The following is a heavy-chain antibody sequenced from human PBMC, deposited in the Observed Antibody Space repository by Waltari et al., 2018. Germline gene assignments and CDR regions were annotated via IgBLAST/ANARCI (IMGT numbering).Heavy chain of an antibody. Sequence: QVQLVQSGAEVKKPGAAVKVSCTASGYTFTGYYMHWGRQAPGQGLEWMGRINPNSGGTNYAQKFQGRVTMTRDTSISTAYMELSRLRSDDTAVYYCARDLRRIAAAGPNWFDPWGQGTLVTVSS. CDR1: GYTFTGYY. D-gene: IGHD6-13*01. CDR3: ARDLRRIAAAGPNWFDP. V-gene: IGHV1-2*06. J-gene: IGHJ5*02. CDR2: INPNSGGT.